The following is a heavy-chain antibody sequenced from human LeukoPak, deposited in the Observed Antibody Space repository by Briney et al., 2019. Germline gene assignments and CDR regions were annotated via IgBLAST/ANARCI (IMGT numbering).Heavy chain of an antibody. D-gene: IGHD7-27*01. Sequence: PGGSLRLSCAASGFTFSTYAMSWVRQAPGKGLEWVSSIRGTGGTTYYAESVKGRFTISRDNSKNTLYLQMSSLKTEDTAVYYCATKINWGNWFDPWGQGTLVTVSS. V-gene: IGHV3-23*01. J-gene: IGHJ5*02. CDR2: IRGTGGTT. CDR3: ATKINWGNWFDP. CDR1: GFTFSTYA.